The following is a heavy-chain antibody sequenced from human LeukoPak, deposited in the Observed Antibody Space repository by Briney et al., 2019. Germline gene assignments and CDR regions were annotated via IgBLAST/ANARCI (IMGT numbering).Heavy chain of an antibody. CDR2: ISSSGSTI. CDR3: AKDRTVGGSGGRAFDV. J-gene: IGHJ3*01. V-gene: IGHV3-11*01. Sequence: GGSLRLSCAASGFTFSDYYMSWIRQAPGKGLEWVSYISSSGSTIYYADSVKGRFTISRDNAKNSLYLQMNSLRAEDMALYYCAKDRTVGGSGGRAFDVWGQGTMVTVSS. CDR1: GFTFSDYY. D-gene: IGHD3-16*01.